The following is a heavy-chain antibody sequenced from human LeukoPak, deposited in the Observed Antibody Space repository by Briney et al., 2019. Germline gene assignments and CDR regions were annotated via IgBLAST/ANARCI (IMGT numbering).Heavy chain of an antibody. CDR2: IKQDGSEK. D-gene: IGHD2-21*02. Sequence: GGSLRLSCAASGFPFSRYWLSWVRQAPGKGLEWVANIKQDGSEKYYVDSVKGRFTISRDNAKNSLYLQMNSLRVEDTAVYYCAKDGRRRGRSLHIVVVTAIDYWGQGTLVTVSS. CDR3: AKDGRRRGRSLHIVVVTAIDY. J-gene: IGHJ4*02. V-gene: IGHV3-7*05. CDR1: GFPFSRYW.